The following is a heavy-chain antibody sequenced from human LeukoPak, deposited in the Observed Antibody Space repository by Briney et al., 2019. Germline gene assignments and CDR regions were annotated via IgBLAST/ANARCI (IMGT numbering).Heavy chain of an antibody. CDR2: IKQDGSEK. CDR3: ARDPQVAASQGGYLKPQPVSWFDP. D-gene: IGHD6-6*01. Sequence: GGSLRLSCAASGFTFSSYWMSWVRQAPGKGLEWVANIKQDGSEKYYVDSVKGRFTISRDNAKNSLYLQMNSLRAEDTAVYYCARDPQVAASQGGYLKPQPVSWFDPWGQGTLVTVSS. V-gene: IGHV3-7*01. CDR1: GFTFSSYW. J-gene: IGHJ5*02.